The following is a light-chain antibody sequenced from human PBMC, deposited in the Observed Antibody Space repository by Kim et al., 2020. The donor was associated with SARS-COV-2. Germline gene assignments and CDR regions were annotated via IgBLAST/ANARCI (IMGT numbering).Light chain of an antibody. CDR2: AAS. CDR3: QQYNNWPPEYS. V-gene: IGKV3-15*01. Sequence: SPVDRATLSCRASQNIRSNLAWYQQKPGQAPRLLIYAASARATSVPARFSGSGSGTEFTLTISSLQSEDFALYYCQQYNNWPPEYSFGQGTKLEI. J-gene: IGKJ2*03. CDR1: QNIRSN.